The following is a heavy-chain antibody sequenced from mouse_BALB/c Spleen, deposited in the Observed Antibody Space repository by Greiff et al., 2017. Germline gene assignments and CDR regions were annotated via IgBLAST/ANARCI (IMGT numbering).Heavy chain of an antibody. Sequence: VEPGASMKISCKASGYSFTGYTMNWVKQSHGKNLEWIGLINPYNGGTSYNQKFKGKATLTVDKSSSTAYMELLSLTSEDSAVYYCARWRDEGYYYAMDYWGQGTSVTVSS. CDR3: ARWRDEGYYYAMDY. J-gene: IGHJ4*01. D-gene: IGHD3-2*02. V-gene: IGHV1-26*01. CDR2: INPYNGGT. CDR1: GYSFTGYT.